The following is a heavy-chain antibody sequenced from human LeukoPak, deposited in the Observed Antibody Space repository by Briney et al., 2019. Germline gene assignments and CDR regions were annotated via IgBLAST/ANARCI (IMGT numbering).Heavy chain of an antibody. Sequence: GGSLRLSCAASGFTFSAYTMIWVRQAPGKGLEWVSYISGSSAIIFYADSVKGRFTISRDNAKNSLYPQMNSLRDEDTAVYYCARMGLTGDYHFDYWGQGTLVTVSS. CDR3: ARMGLTGDYHFDY. CDR2: ISGSSAII. CDR1: GFTFSAYT. D-gene: IGHD3-9*01. V-gene: IGHV3-48*02. J-gene: IGHJ4*02.